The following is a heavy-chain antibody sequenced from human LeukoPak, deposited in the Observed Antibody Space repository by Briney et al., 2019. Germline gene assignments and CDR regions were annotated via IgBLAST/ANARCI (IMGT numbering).Heavy chain of an antibody. Sequence: SETLSLACNVSGGSTTSYYWGWIRQPPGKGLEWIGHIYYRGRTTYSPSLKSRVTMSVDTYKNQVSLKLNSVTAADTAVYYCARTMVAADFYGMDVWGQGTTVTVSS. CDR2: IYYRGRT. CDR1: GGSTTSYY. D-gene: IGHD2-15*01. J-gene: IGHJ6*02. CDR3: ARTMVAADFYGMDV. V-gene: IGHV4-59*08.